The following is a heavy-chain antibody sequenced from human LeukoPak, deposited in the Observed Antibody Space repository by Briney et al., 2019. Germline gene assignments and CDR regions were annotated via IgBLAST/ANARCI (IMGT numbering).Heavy chain of an antibody. CDR3: ASCRRWDGYKE. CDR2: ISSSGSTI. CDR1: GFTFSDYY. J-gene: IGHJ4*02. V-gene: IGHV3-11*04. D-gene: IGHD5-24*01. Sequence: GGSLRLSCAASGFTFSDYYMSWIGQAPGKGREGVSYISSSGSTIYYADSVKGRFTISRDNAKNSLYLQMNSLRAEDTAVYYCASCRRWDGYKEWGQGTLVTVSS.